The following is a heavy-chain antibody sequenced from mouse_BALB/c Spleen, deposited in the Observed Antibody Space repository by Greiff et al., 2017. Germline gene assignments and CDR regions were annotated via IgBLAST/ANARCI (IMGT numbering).Heavy chain of an antibody. CDR3: AREGDYYGNYWYFDV. CDR1: GFNIKDTY. J-gene: IGHJ1*01. CDR2: IDPANGNT. Sequence: VQLQQSVAELVKPGASVKLSCTASGFNIKDTYMHWVKQRPEQGLEWIGRIDPANGNTKYDPKFQGKATITADTSSNTAYLQLSSLTSEDTAVYYCAREGDYYGNYWYFDVWGAGTTVTVSS. D-gene: IGHD2-1*01. V-gene: IGHV14-3*02.